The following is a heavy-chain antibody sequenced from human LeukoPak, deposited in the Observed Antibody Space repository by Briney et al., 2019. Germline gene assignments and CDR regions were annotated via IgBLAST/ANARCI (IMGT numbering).Heavy chain of an antibody. Sequence: PGGSQRLSCAASGFTFSSYAMSWVRQAPGKGLEWVSAISGSGGSIYYADSVKGRLTISRDNSKNTLYLQMNSLRAEDTAVYYCAGGYSSSSEPPYYYYGMDVWGQGTTVTVSS. V-gene: IGHV3-23*01. CDR1: GFTFSSYA. J-gene: IGHJ6*02. D-gene: IGHD6-6*01. CDR2: ISGSGGSI. CDR3: AGGYSSSSEPPYYYYGMDV.